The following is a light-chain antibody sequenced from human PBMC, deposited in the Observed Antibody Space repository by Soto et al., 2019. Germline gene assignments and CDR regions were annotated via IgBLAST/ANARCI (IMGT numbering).Light chain of an antibody. CDR1: SSDVGGYNY. CDR3: PPFTATTIYA. CDR2: EVS. V-gene: IGLV2-14*01. J-gene: IGLJ1*01. Sequence: QSVLTQPASVSGSPGQSITISCTGTSSDVGGYNYVCWYQHHPGKAPKLIISEVSNRPSGVSDRFSGSKSGNTASLTISGLHPEDKANNFAPPFTATTIYAFETGTKV.